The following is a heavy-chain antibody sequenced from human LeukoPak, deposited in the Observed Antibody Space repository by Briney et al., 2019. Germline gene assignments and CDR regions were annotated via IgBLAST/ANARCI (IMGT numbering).Heavy chain of an antibody. D-gene: IGHD3-16*01. CDR2: ISASGGST. CDR3: WKDQRGESPHQLYF. CDR1: GFTFSSSA. V-gene: IGHV3-23*01. J-gene: IGHJ4*02. Sequence: GGSLRLSCAASGFTFSSSAMSWVRQVPGKGLEWVSGISASGGSTSYADSVRGRFTISRDNSKNTLYVQVNSLRDEDTAVYYLWKDQRGESPHQLYFWGQGTLVTVSS.